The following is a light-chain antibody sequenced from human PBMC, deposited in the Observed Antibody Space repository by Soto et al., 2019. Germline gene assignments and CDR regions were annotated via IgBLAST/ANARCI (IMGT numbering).Light chain of an antibody. CDR1: SISSY. V-gene: IGKV1-39*01. CDR3: HQSFSSPRT. Sequence: SISSYLNWYQLKPGTAPKLLIYAASNLQSGVPPRFRGTGSGKDFTPTIAALQPDAIATYHCHQSFSSPRTFGHGTKVDIK. CDR2: AAS. J-gene: IGKJ1*01.